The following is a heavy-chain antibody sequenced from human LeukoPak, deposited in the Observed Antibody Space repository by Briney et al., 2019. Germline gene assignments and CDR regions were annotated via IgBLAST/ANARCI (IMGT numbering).Heavy chain of an antibody. CDR1: AFTFSSYG. Sequence: GGSLRLSCAASAFTFSSYGMHWVRQAPGKGLEWVAAISNDGSNEYYADSVKGRFTISRDNSKNTLYLQMNSLRAEDTAVYYCARGPLIAAAGTWWGQGTLVTVSS. CDR3: ARGPLIAAAGTW. CDR2: ISNDGSNE. J-gene: IGHJ4*02. D-gene: IGHD6-13*01. V-gene: IGHV3-30*03.